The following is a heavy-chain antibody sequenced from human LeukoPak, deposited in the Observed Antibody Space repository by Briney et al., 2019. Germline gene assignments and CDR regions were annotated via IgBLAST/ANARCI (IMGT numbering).Heavy chain of an antibody. CDR3: ARDLAVAGKGPGDY. J-gene: IGHJ4*02. CDR1: GFTFSSYE. D-gene: IGHD6-19*01. Sequence: GGSLRLSCAASGFTFSSYEMNWVRQAPGKGLEWVSYISSSGSTIYYADSVKGRFTISRDNAKNSLYLQMNSLRAEDTAVYYCARDLAVAGKGPGDYWGRGTRVSVST. CDR2: ISSSGSTI. V-gene: IGHV3-48*03.